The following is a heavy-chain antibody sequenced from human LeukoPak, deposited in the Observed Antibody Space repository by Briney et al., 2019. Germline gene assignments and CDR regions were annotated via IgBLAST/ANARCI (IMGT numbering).Heavy chain of an antibody. CDR2: IYYSGST. J-gene: IGHJ4*02. Sequence: PSETLSLTCAVSGGSISSGGYSWSWIRQPPGKGLEWIGYIYYSGSTYYNPSLKSRVTISVDTSKNQFSLKLSSVTAADTAVYYCARGRKGDWLFPFFDYWGQGTLVTVSS. V-gene: IGHV4-30-4*07. D-gene: IGHD3-3*01. CDR1: GGSISSGGYS. CDR3: ARGRKGDWLFPFFDY.